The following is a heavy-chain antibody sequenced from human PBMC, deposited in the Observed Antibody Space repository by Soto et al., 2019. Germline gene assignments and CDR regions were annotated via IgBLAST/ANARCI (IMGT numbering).Heavy chain of an antibody. J-gene: IGHJ3*02. CDR3: ARHYRDDDAFDI. CDR1: GYTFTSYA. V-gene: IGHV1-3*01. Sequence: ASVKVSCKASGYTFTSYAMHWVRQAPGQRLEWMGWINAGNGNTKYSQKFQGRVTITRDTSASTAYMELSSLRSEDTAVYYCARHYRDDDAFDIWGQGTMVTVSS. D-gene: IGHD1-26*01. CDR2: INAGNGNT.